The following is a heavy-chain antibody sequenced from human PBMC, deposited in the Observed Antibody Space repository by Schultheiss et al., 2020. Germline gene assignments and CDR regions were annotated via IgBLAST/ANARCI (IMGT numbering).Heavy chain of an antibody. CDR1: GFTFSSYA. Sequence: GGSLRLSCAASGFTFSSYAMSWVRQAPGKGLEWVAFISYDGSNRYYTDSVKGRFTISRDNSKNKLSLQMNSLRTEDTAVYHCARGRYSSPNFDYWGQGTLVTVSS. CDR2: ISYDGSNR. J-gene: IGHJ4*02. D-gene: IGHD1-26*01. CDR3: ARGRYSSPNFDY. V-gene: IGHV3-30*10.